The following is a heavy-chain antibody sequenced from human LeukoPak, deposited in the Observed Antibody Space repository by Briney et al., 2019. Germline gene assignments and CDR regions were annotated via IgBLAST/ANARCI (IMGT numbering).Heavy chain of an antibody. V-gene: IGHV3-48*04. D-gene: IGHD1-26*01. CDR2: ISSSGSTI. CDR1: GFTFSSYS. Sequence: PGGSLRLSCAASGFTFSSYSMNWVRQAPGKGLEWVSYISSSGSTIYYADSVKGRFTISRDNAKNSLYLQMNSLRAEDTAVYYCASPREDYSGSYYDFDYWGQGTLVTVSS. J-gene: IGHJ4*02. CDR3: ASPREDYSGSYYDFDY.